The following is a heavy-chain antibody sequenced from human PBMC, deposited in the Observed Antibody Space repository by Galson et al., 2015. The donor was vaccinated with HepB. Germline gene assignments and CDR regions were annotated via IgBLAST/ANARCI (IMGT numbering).Heavy chain of an antibody. J-gene: IGHJ4*02. CDR3: ARSRGGYAPGFDY. Sequence: SLRLSCAASGFTFSSYSMNWVRQAPGKGLEWVSSISSSSSYIYYADSVKGRFTISRDNTKNSLYLQMNSLRAEDTAVYYCARSRGGYAPGFDYWGQGTLVTVSS. CDR1: GFTFSSYS. V-gene: IGHV3-21*01. D-gene: IGHD3-22*01. CDR2: ISSSSSYI.